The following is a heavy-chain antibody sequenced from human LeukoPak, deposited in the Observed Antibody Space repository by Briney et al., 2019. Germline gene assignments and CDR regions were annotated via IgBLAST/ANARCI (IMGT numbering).Heavy chain of an antibody. D-gene: IGHD5-24*01. CDR1: GFTFSSYA. J-gene: IGHJ4*02. CDR2: ISGSGGST. V-gene: IGHV3-23*01. CDR3: AKDESRLVEMATINFDY. Sequence: GGSLRLSCAASGFTFSSYAMSWVRQAPGKGLEWVSAISGSGGSTYYADSVKGRFTISRDNSKNTPYLQMNSLRAEDTAVYYCAKDESRLVEMATINFDYWGQGTLVTVSS.